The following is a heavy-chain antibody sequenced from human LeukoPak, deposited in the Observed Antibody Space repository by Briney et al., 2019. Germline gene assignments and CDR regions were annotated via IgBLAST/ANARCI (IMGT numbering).Heavy chain of an antibody. V-gene: IGHV4-39*07. CDR2: IYTSGST. Sequence: PSETLSLTCTVSGGSISSSGYYWGWIRQPPGKGLEWIGRIYTSGSTSYNPSLKSRVTISIDTSKNQFSLRLRSVTAADTAIYYCARDPPPAWTLATFSSHWYFDLWGRGTLVTVSS. CDR3: ARDPPPAWTLATFSSHWYFDL. D-gene: IGHD5-24*01. J-gene: IGHJ2*01. CDR1: GGSISSSGYY.